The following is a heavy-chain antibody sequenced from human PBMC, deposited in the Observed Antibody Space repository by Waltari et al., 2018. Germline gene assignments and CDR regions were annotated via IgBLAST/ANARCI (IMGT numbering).Heavy chain of an antibody. D-gene: IGHD4-17*01. Sequence: VQLLGSGGGVVQPGGSLRLSCAASGFIFSSHGMHWVRQIPGKGLEWVAFISFDDKKMFDADSVRGRFTISRDNSNNIVFLQMNSLRPEDSGVYYCAKDGDYSLTEYDAFDVWGQGTVVTVSP. V-gene: IGHV3-30*02. CDR2: ISFDDKKM. CDR1: GFIFSSHG. J-gene: IGHJ3*01. CDR3: AKDGDYSLTEYDAFDV.